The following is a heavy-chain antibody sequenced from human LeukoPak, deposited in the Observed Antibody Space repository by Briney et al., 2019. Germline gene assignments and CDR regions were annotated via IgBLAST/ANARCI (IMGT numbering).Heavy chain of an antibody. D-gene: IGHD6-19*01. CDR1: GXTFSSYV. CDR2: ISGSGGGT. V-gene: IGHV3-23*01. Sequence: GGSLRLSCTASGXTFSSYVVSWVRQAPGKGREWVSGISGSGGGTFYADSVKGRFTVSRDNSKNTLYLQMNSLRAEDTALYYCAKHAGSGWYSDLDYWGQGTLVTVSS. CDR3: AKHAGSGWYSDLDY. J-gene: IGHJ4*02.